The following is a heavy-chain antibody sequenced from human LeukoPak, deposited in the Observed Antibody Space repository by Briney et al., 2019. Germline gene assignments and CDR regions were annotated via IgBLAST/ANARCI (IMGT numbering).Heavy chain of an antibody. Sequence: GGSLRLSCAASGFTFSSYGMHWVRQAPGKELEWVAVIWYDGSNKFYADSVKGRFTISRDNSKNTLYLQMNSLRAEDTAVYYCARDRAAADLDYWGQGTLVTVSS. J-gene: IGHJ4*02. D-gene: IGHD6-13*01. CDR1: GFTFSSYG. V-gene: IGHV3-33*01. CDR3: ARDRAAADLDY. CDR2: IWYDGSNK.